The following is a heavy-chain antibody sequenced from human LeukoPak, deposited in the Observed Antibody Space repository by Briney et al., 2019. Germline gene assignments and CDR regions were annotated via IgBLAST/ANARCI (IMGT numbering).Heavy chain of an antibody. J-gene: IGHJ4*02. CDR3: AKDSSPLYYSNQDY. CDR2: ISGSGGST. D-gene: IGHD4-11*01. CDR1: GFTFSSYA. Sequence: GGSLRLSCAASGFTFSSYAMSWVRQAPGKGLEWVSAISGSGGSTYYADSVKGRFTISRDNSKNTLYLQMNSLRAEDTAVYYCAKDSSPLYYSNQDYWGQGTLVTVSS. V-gene: IGHV3-23*01.